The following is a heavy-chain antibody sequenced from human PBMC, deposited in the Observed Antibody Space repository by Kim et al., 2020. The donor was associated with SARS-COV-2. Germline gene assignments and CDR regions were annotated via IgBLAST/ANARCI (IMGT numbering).Heavy chain of an antibody. CDR2: ISSSGSTI. V-gene: IGHV3-48*03. J-gene: IGHJ4*02. CDR3: ARSMRGSGSYPPFDY. Sequence: GGSLRLSCAASGFTFSSYEMNWVRQAPGKGLEWVSYISSSGSTIYYADSVKGRFTISRDNAKNSLYLQMNSLRAEDTAVYYCARSMRGSGSYPPFDYWGQGTLVTVSS. D-gene: IGHD3-10*01. CDR1: GFTFSSYE.